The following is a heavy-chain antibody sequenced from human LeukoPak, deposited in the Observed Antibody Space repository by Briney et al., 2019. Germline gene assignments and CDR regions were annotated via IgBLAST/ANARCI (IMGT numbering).Heavy chain of an antibody. CDR2: IIPIFGTA. D-gene: IGHD1-26*01. Sequence: GASVKVSCEASGGTFSSYAISWVRQAPGQGLEWMGGIIPIFGTANYAQKFQGRVTITADVSTSTAYMELSSLRSEDTAVYYCAREALGSYADYWGQEPWSPSPQ. CDR1: GGTFSSYA. V-gene: IGHV1-69*01. J-gene: IGHJ4*01. CDR3: AREALGSYADY.